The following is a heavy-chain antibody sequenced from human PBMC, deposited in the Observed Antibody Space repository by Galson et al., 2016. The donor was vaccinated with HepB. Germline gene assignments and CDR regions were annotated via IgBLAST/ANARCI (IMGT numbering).Heavy chain of an antibody. CDR3: ARHIRRSYCGRDCYSGAFDV. CDR1: GGSLISTSYY. CDR2: IYHSGST. J-gene: IGHJ3*01. Sequence: VSGGSLISTSYYWAWIRQSAGKGLESIGSIYHSGSTYYNPPLKSRITMSVDTSKNQFSLRLSSVSAADTAVYHCARHIRRSYCGRDCYSGAFDVWGPGTMVTVSS. V-gene: IGHV4-39*01. D-gene: IGHD2-21*02.